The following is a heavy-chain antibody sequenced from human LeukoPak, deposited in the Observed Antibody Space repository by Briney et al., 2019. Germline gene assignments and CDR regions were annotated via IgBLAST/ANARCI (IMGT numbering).Heavy chain of an antibody. CDR3: ARGNYDSSGSLDY. CDR2: IWYDGSNK. J-gene: IGHJ4*02. Sequence: GGSLRLSCAASGFTFSSYGMHWVRQAPGKGLEWMAVIWYDGSNKYYADSVKGRFTISRDNSKNTLYLQMNSLRAEDTAVYYCARGNYDSSGSLDYWGQGTLVTVSS. CDR1: GFTFSSYG. D-gene: IGHD3-22*01. V-gene: IGHV3-33*01.